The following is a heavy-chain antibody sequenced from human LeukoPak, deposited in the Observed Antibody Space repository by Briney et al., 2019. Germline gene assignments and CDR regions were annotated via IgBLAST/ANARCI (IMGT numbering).Heavy chain of an antibody. CDR1: GYTFTTSW. Sequence: GESLRISCQGFGYTFTTSWIGWVRQLPGKGLEWMAIIYAGNSDTNYSPSFQGHVTISADKSISTAYLQWSSLKASDTAMYYCARRGGVTSEDHWGQGTLVTVSS. CDR2: IYAGNSDT. D-gene: IGHD3-10*01. V-gene: IGHV5-51*01. J-gene: IGHJ4*02. CDR3: ARRGGVTSEDH.